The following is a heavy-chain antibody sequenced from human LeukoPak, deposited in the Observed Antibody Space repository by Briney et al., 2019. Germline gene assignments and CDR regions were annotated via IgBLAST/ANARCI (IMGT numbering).Heavy chain of an antibody. Sequence: GGSLRLSCAASGFTLNTHWMSWVRQAPGKGLEWVANIKQDGRDTYYVDSVKGRFTFSRDNAKNSLNLQMNSLRAEDTAMYYCATSEGYWGQGTLVTVSS. CDR2: IKQDGRDT. J-gene: IGHJ4*02. CDR3: ATSEGY. CDR1: GFTLNTHW. V-gene: IGHV3-7*03.